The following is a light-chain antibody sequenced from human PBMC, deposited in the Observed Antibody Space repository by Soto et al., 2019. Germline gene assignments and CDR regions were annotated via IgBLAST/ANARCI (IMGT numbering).Light chain of an antibody. CDR3: MQAIQTPFT. CDR1: QSLLHSNGYNY. Sequence: DIVMTQSPLSLPVTPGEPASISCRSSQSLLHSNGYNYLDWYLQKPGQSPQLLIYLGSNRASGVPDRFSGSGSGTDFTLKISRVDAADVGVYSCMQAIQTPFTFGPGTKVDIK. CDR2: LGS. J-gene: IGKJ3*01. V-gene: IGKV2-28*01.